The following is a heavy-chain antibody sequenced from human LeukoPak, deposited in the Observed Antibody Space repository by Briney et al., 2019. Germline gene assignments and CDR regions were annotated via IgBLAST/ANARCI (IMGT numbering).Heavy chain of an antibody. Sequence: GGSLRLSCAASGFTFSSYAMSWVSQAPGKGLEWVSAISGSGGSTYYADSVKGRFTISRDNSKNTLYLQMNSLRAEDTAVYYCAKADTTYYYDSSGYYFVHWGQGTLVTVSS. CDR3: AKADTTYYYDSSGYYFVH. V-gene: IGHV3-23*01. J-gene: IGHJ4*02. CDR2: ISGSGGST. D-gene: IGHD3-22*01. CDR1: GFTFSSYA.